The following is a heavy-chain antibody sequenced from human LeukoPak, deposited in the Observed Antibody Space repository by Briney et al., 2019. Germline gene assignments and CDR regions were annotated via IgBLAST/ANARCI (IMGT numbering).Heavy chain of an antibody. CDR1: GYSISSGYY. CDR3: ASIMVRGVNIYWYFDL. J-gene: IGHJ2*01. D-gene: IGHD3-10*01. V-gene: IGHV4-38-2*02. CDR2: IYHSGST. Sequence: SETLSLTCTVSGYSISSGYYWGWIRQPPGKGLEWIGSIYHSGSTYYNPSLKSRVTISVDTSKNQFSLKLSSVTAADTAVYYCASIMVRGVNIYWYFDLWGRGTLVTVSS.